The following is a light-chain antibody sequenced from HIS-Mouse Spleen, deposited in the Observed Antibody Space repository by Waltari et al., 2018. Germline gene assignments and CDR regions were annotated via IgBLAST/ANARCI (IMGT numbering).Light chain of an antibody. Sequence: QSVLTQPPSVSAAPGQKVTISCSGSSSNIGNNYVSWYQQLPGTAPKLLIYDHNNRPSGIPDRFSGSKSGTSATLGITGLQTGDEADYYCGTWDSSLSAGVFGGGTKLTVL. J-gene: IGLJ2*01. CDR3: GTWDSSLSAGV. CDR1: SSNIGNNY. V-gene: IGLV1-51*01. CDR2: DHN.